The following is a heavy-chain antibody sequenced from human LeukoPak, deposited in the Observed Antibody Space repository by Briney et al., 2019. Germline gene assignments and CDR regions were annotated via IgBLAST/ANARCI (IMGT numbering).Heavy chain of an antibody. J-gene: IGHJ4*02. Sequence: GGSLRLSCAASGFTFSSYAMSWVRQAPGKGLEWVSAISGSGGTTYYADSVKGRFSISRDTSKNTLYLQMNSLRAEDTAVYYCAKPELPNTPINYYFVYWGQGTRVTVSS. CDR2: ISGSGGTT. V-gene: IGHV3-23*01. CDR1: GFTFSSYA. CDR3: AKPELPNTPINYYFVY. D-gene: IGHD2-15*01.